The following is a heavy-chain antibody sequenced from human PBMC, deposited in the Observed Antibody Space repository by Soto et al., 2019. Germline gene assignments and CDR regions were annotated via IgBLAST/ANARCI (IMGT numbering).Heavy chain of an antibody. Sequence: QVQLVQSGAEVKKPGASVKVSCKASGYTFTSHYIHWVRRAPGRGLEGMAIINPYGGSTNYAQKFRGRVPLTMDTSTSTVYMEVSSLRSEDTAVYYCARDLAAAGLWGQGTLVTVSS. CDR1: GYTFTSHY. D-gene: IGHD6-13*01. V-gene: IGHV1-46*01. CDR3: ARDLAAAGL. J-gene: IGHJ4*02. CDR2: INPYGGST.